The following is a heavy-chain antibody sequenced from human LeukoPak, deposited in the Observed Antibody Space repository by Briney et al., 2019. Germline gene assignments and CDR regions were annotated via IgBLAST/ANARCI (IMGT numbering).Heavy chain of an antibody. CDR3: ARGMFDFWSGYDY. D-gene: IGHD3-3*01. CDR2: MNPNSGNT. J-gene: IGHJ4*02. CDR1: GYTLTNSD. V-gene: IGHV1-8*01. Sequence: GASVKVSCKASGYTLTNSDINWVRQATGQGLEWMGWMNPNSGNTGYALKFQGRVSMTRNTSISTTYMELSSLRSEDTAVYYCARGMFDFWSGYDYWGQGTLVTVSS.